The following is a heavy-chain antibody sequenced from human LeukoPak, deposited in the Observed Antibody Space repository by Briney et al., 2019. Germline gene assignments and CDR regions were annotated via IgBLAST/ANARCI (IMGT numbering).Heavy chain of an antibody. CDR1: GGSISSYY. Sequence: SETLSLTCAVSGGSISSYYWSWIRQPPGKGLEWIGYIYYSGSTNYNPSLKSRVTISVDTSKNQFSLQLSSVTAADTAVYYCARCRWELGFDYWGQGTLVTVSS. J-gene: IGHJ4*02. V-gene: IGHV4-59*01. CDR2: IYYSGST. D-gene: IGHD1-26*01. CDR3: ARCRWELGFDY.